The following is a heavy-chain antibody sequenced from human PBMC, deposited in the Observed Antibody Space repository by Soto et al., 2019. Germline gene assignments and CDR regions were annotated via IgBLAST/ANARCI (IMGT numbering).Heavy chain of an antibody. D-gene: IGHD3-16*02. Sequence: PSETLSRTCAVYGGSFSGYYWSWIRQPPGKGPEWIGEINHSGSTNYNPSLKSRVTISVDTSKNQFSLKLSSVTAADTAVYYCARGKLSDYVWGSHRYHFDYWGQGTVVTVAS. J-gene: IGHJ4*02. CDR3: ARGKLSDYVWGSHRYHFDY. CDR2: INHSGST. V-gene: IGHV4-34*01. CDR1: GGSFSGYY.